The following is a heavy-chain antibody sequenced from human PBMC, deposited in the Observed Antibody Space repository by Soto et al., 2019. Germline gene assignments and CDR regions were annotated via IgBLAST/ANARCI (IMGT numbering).Heavy chain of an antibody. J-gene: IGHJ4*02. V-gene: IGHV3-30*18. CDR2: ISYDGTNK. Sequence: QVQLVESGGGVVQPGRSLRLSCAASGFTFSRCGMHWVRQAPGKGLEWVAVISYDGTNKDYADSVRGRFTISRDNSKSTLYLQRDSLKAEDGAVYFCAKDQGYSYGPYPLDYWGQGTLVTVSS. CDR1: GFTFSRCG. D-gene: IGHD5-18*01. CDR3: AKDQGYSYGPYPLDY.